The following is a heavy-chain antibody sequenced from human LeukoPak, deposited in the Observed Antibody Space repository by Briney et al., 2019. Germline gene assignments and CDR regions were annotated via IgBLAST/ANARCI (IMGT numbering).Heavy chain of an antibody. Sequence: ASVKVSCKPSGGTFSSYAISWVRQAPGQGLEWMGGIIPIFGTANYAQKFQGRVTITADESTSTAYMELSSLRSEDTAVYYCAREEGPYCTNGVCHNWFDPWGQGTLVTVSS. V-gene: IGHV1-69*13. CDR2: IIPIFGTA. CDR1: GGTFSSYA. J-gene: IGHJ5*02. CDR3: AREEGPYCTNGVCHNWFDP. D-gene: IGHD2-8*01.